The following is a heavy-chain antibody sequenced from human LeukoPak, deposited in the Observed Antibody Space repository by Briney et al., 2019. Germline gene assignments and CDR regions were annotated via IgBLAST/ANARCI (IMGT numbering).Heavy chain of an antibody. J-gene: IGHJ4*02. CDR1: GYTFTGYY. V-gene: IGHV1-2*02. CDR2: INPNSGGT. D-gene: IGHD4-23*01. Sequence: GASVKVSCKASGYTFTGYYMHWVRRAPGQGLEWMGWINPNSGGTNYAQKFQGRVTMTRDTSISTAYMELSRLRSDDTAVYYCARDPGDYGGNRFDYWGQGTLVTVSS. CDR3: ARDPGDYGGNRFDY.